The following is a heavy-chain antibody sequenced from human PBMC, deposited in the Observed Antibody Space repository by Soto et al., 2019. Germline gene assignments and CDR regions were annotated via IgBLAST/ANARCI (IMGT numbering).Heavy chain of an antibody. CDR3: ARDRSSSSH. D-gene: IGHD6-6*01. V-gene: IGHV1-18*01. CDR2: ISAYNGNT. J-gene: IGHJ4*02. CDR1: GYTFTNYG. Sequence: QVQLVQSGPEVKKPGASVKVSCKASGYTFTNYGISWVRQAPGQGLEWMGWISAYNGNTDYAQKFQGRVTMTTDISATTAYMELRSLRSDDTAVYHCARDRSSSSHWGQGTLVTVSS.